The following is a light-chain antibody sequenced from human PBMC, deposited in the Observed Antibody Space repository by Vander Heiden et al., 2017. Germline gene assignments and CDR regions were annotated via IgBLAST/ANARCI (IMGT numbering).Light chain of an antibody. CDR2: DDS. CDR3: QVWDSSSDHVV. Sequence: SYVLTQPPSVSLAPGQTARITCGGNNIVRKSVHWYQQKPGQARVLVVYDDSDRPSGIPERFSGSNSGNTATLTISRVEAGDEADYYCQVWDSSSDHVVFGGGTKLTVL. CDR1: NIVRKS. J-gene: IGLJ3*02. V-gene: IGLV3-21*02.